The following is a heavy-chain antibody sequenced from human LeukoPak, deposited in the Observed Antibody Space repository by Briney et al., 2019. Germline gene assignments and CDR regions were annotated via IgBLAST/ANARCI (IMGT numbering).Heavy chain of an antibody. D-gene: IGHD2-15*01. V-gene: IGHV3-11*04. J-gene: IGHJ4*02. CDR1: GFIFSDYY. Sequence: GSLRLSCAASGFIFSDYYMSWIRQAPGKGLKWVSSISNRGSSIYYGRSMKGRFTISRDNAKNLLYLEMNSLRVEDTAVYYCARDFCSGGSCYSNDYWGQGTLVTVSS. CDR3: ARDFCSGGSCYSNDY. CDR2: ISNRGSSI.